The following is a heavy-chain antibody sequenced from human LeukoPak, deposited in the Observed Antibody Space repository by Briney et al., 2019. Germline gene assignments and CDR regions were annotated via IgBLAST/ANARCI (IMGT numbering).Heavy chain of an antibody. CDR1: GFTFSSYW. J-gene: IGHJ4*02. D-gene: IGHD2-2*01. CDR3: AREEEEYCSSTSCYPVGRFDY. CDR2: INSDGSST. Sequence: GGSLRLSCAASGFTFSSYWMHWVRQAPGKGPVWVSRINSDGSSTSYADSVKGRFTISRDNAKNTLYLQMNSLRAEDTAVYYCAREEEEYCSSTSCYPVGRFDYWGQGTLVTVSS. V-gene: IGHV3-74*01.